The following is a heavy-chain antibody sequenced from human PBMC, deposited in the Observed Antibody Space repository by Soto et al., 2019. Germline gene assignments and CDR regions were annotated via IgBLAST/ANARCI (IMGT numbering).Heavy chain of an antibody. CDR1: GGTFSSYA. CDR2: IIPIFGTA. D-gene: IGHD3-9*01. Sequence: EASVKVSCKASGGTFSSYAISWVRQAPGQGLEWMGGIIPIFGTANYAQKFQGRVTITADESTSTAYMELSSLRSEDTAVYYCASSHLDILTGYSTARFDYWGQGTLVTVSS. J-gene: IGHJ4*02. V-gene: IGHV1-69*13. CDR3: ASSHLDILTGYSTARFDY.